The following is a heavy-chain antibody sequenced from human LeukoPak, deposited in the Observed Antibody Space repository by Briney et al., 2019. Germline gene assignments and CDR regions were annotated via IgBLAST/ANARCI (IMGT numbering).Heavy chain of an antibody. J-gene: IGHJ6*02. D-gene: IGHD2-2*02. CDR2: ISYDGSNK. V-gene: IGHV3-30-3*01. Sequence: GGSLRLSCAASGFTFSSYAMHWVRQAPGKGLEWVAAISYDGSNKYYADSVKGRFTISRDNSKNTLYLQMNSLRAEDTAVYYCAGVPAAINYYYYGMDVWGQGTTVTVSS. CDR3: AGVPAAINYYYYGMDV. CDR1: GFTFSSYA.